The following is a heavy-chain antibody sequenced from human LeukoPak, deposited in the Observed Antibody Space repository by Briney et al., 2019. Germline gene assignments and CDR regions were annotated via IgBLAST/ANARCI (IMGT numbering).Heavy chain of an antibody. V-gene: IGHV4-39*02. CDR3: ARDGRSYYGSGSYSNNWFDP. CDR1: GGSISSSSYY. CDR2: IYYSGST. J-gene: IGHJ5*02. Sequence: PSETLSLTCTVSGGSISSSSYYWGWIRQPPGKGLEWIGSIYYSGSTYYNPSLKSRVTISIDTSKNQFSLRLSSMTAADTAVYYCARDGRSYYGSGSYSNNWFDPWGQGTLVTVSS. D-gene: IGHD3-10*01.